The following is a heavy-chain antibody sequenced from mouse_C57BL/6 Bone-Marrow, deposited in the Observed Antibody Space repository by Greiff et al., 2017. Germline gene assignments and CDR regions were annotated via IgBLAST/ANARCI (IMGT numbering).Heavy chain of an antibody. CDR1: GYTFTEYT. D-gene: IGHD1-1*01. CDR3: ARHIYYYGSSDKYFDV. CDR2: FYPGSGSI. V-gene: IGHV1-62-2*01. J-gene: IGHJ1*03. Sequence: QVQLQQSGAELVKPGASVKLSCKASGYTFTEYTIHWVKQRSGQGLEWIGWFYPGSGSIKYNEKFKDKATLTAYKSSSTVYMELSILTSEDSAIYICARHIYYYGSSDKYFDVWGTGTTVTVSS.